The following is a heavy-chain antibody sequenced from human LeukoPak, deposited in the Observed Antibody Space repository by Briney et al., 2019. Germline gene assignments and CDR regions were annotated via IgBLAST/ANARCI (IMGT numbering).Heavy chain of an antibody. CDR1: GYTFTGYY. CDR2: MNPNSGNT. D-gene: IGHD2-8*01. Sequence: ASVKVSCKASGYTFTGYYMHWVRQAPGQGLEWMGWMNPNSGNTGYAQKFQGRVTITTDEFTSTAYMELSSLRSEDTAVYYCARDPAPSYCTNGVCYMDAFDIWGQGTMVTVSS. J-gene: IGHJ3*02. CDR3: ARDPAPSYCTNGVCYMDAFDI. V-gene: IGHV1-8*03.